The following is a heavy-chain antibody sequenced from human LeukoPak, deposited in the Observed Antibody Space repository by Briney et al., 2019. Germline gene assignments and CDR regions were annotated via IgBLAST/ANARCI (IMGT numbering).Heavy chain of an antibody. J-gene: IGHJ4*02. CDR3: ARVNYDILTGYFYFDY. CDR2: IYTSGST. CDR1: GGSISSYY. D-gene: IGHD3-9*01. Sequence: SETLSLTCTVSGGSISSYYWSWIRQPAGKGLEWIGRIYTSGSTNYNPSLKSRVTMSVDTSKNQFSLKLSSVTAGDTAVYYCARVNYDILTGYFYFDYWGQGTLVTVSS. V-gene: IGHV4-4*07.